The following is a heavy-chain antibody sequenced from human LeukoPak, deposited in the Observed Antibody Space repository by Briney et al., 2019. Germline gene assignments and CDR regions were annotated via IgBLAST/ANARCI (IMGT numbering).Heavy chain of an antibody. D-gene: IGHD4-11*01. V-gene: IGHV1-8*03. CDR3: ARGPNYSNFGSAYYYYMDV. Sequence: ASVKVSCKASGYMSTNYDISRVREATGQGLECMGWMNPQSGNTGYAQKFRGRDTITRDTSITTAYMELSSLRSEDTAVYYCARGPNYSNFGSAYYYYMDVWGKGTTVTVSS. J-gene: IGHJ6*03. CDR2: MNPQSGNT. CDR1: GYMSTNYD.